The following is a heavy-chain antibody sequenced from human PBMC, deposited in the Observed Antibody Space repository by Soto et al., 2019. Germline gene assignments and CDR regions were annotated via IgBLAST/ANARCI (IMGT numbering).Heavy chain of an antibody. CDR2: ISFDGHNE. D-gene: IGHD6-13*01. Sequence: GGSLRLSCVASGFPFSNYGMHWVRQAPGKGLEWVAVISFDGHNEDYADSVKGRFTISRDTSISTAYMELSRLRSDDTAVYYCARDAQQLGVDGDYYYGMDVWGQGTTVTVSS. J-gene: IGHJ6*02. CDR3: ARDAQQLGVDGDYYYGMDV. CDR1: GFPFSNYG. V-gene: IGHV3-30*03.